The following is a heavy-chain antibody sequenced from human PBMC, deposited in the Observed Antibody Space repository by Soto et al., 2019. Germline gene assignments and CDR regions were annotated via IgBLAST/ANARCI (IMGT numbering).Heavy chain of an antibody. V-gene: IGHV3-23*01. Sequence: GWSLRLSCVSSVFSFISYEMNWVRQAPGKGLEWVSAIGDGGDTTYYADSVKGRFTISRDNSKNTLYLQMDSLRAEDTAVYYCAKNRGIIMIVESWGQGTLVTVSS. CDR2: IGDGGDTT. CDR1: VFSFISYE. CDR3: AKNRGIIMIVES. J-gene: IGHJ4*02. D-gene: IGHD3-22*01.